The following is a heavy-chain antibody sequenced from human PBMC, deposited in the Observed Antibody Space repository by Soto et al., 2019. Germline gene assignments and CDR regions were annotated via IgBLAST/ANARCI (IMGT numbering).Heavy chain of an antibody. CDR1: GYTFTSYD. CDR3: ARVYDYGDWFDY. Sequence: GASVKVSCKASGYTFTSYDINWVRQATGQGLEWMGWMNPNSGNTGYAQKFQGRVTMTRNTSISTAYMELSSLRSEDTAVYYCARVYDYGDWFDYWGQGTLVTVSS. V-gene: IGHV1-8*01. D-gene: IGHD4-17*01. J-gene: IGHJ4*02. CDR2: MNPNSGNT.